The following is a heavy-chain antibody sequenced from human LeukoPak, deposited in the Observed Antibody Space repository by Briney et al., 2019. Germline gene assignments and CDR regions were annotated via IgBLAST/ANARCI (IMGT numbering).Heavy chain of an antibody. CDR2: ISGSGGST. CDR3: AKDNTMIVVVILGY. Sequence: SGGSLRLSCAASGFTFSSYAMSWVRQAPGKGLEWVSAISGSGGSTYYADSVKGRFTISRDNSKNTLYLQMNSLRAEDTAVYYCAKDNTMIVVVILGYWGQGTLVTVSS. J-gene: IGHJ4*02. CDR1: GFTFSSYA. D-gene: IGHD3-22*01. V-gene: IGHV3-23*01.